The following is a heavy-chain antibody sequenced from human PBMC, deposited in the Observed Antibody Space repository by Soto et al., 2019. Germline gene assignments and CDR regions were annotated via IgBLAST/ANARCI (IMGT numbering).Heavy chain of an antibody. Sequence: EVQVLESGGGLVQPGGSLRLSCEGSEFTVSGHAMTWIRQAPGKGPEWVSTITADGGTYYADSVKGRFAMSRDTSENPRYLQMNSLGAEDTAAYYCAPHVSCSGGSCQYDAFAIRGQGTMVTVSS. CDR1: EFTVSGHA. V-gene: IGHV3-23*01. CDR3: APHVSCSGGSCQYDAFAI. J-gene: IGHJ3*02. D-gene: IGHD2-15*01. CDR2: ITADGGT.